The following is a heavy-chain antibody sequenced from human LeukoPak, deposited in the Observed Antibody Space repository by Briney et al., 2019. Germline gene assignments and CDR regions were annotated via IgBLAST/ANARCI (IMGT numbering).Heavy chain of an antibody. CDR2: VYYSGGT. D-gene: IGHD1-26*01. CDR3: ARKSGQWEPEAFDI. Sequence: PSETLSLTCTVSGGSINSYYWSWIRQPPGKGLEWIGQVYYSGGTNYNPSLKSRVSISVDTPKNQLSLKLTSVTAADTAVYYCARKSGQWEPEAFDIWGQGTMVTVSS. V-gene: IGHV4-59*12. CDR1: GGSINSYY. J-gene: IGHJ3*02.